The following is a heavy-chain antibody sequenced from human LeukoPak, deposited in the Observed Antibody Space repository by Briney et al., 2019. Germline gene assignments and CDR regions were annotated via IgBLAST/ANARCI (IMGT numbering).Heavy chain of an antibody. CDR2: MNPNSGNT. J-gene: IGHJ5*02. CDR1: GYSFTSYD. D-gene: IGHD2-2*01. V-gene: IGHV1-8*01. CDR3: ARGWSSNTTSPFDP. Sequence: ASVKVSCKASGYSFTSYDINWVRQATGQGLEWMGWMNPNSGNTGYAQKFQGRVTMTRNTSISTAYMELSSLRSEDTAVYYCARGWSSNTTSPFDPWGQGTLVTVSS.